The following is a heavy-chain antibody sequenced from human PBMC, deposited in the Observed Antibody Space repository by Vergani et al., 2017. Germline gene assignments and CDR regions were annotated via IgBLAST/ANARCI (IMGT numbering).Heavy chain of an antibody. CDR2: INHSGST. J-gene: IGHJ6*03. CDR3: ARQPRYGSGGSCSNYYYYYMDV. D-gene: IGHD2-15*01. CDR1: GGSFSGYY. V-gene: IGHV4-34*01. Sequence: QVQLQQWGAGLLKPSETLSLTCAVYGGSFSGYYWSWIRQPPGKGLEWIGEINHSGSTNYNPSLKSRVTISVDTSKNQFSLKLSSVTAADTAVYYCARQPRYGSGGSCSNYYYYYMDVWGKGTTVTVSS.